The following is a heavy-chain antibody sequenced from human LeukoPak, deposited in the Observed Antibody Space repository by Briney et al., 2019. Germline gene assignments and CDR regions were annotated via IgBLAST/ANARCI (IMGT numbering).Heavy chain of an antibody. CDR3: AKDHPGYSGYDPSYYYYYMDV. D-gene: IGHD5-12*01. V-gene: IGHV3-23*03. J-gene: IGHJ6*03. Sequence: GGSLRLSCAASGFTFSSYAMSWVRQAPGKGLEWVSVIYSGGSTYYADSVKGRFTISRDNSKNTLYLQMNSLRAEDTAVYYCAKDHPGYSGYDPSYYYYYMDVWGKGTTVTISS. CDR1: GFTFSSYA. CDR2: IYSGGST.